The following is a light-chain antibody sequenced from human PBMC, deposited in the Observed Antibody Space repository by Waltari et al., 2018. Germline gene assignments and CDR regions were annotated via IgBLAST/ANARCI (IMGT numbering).Light chain of an antibody. J-gene: IGKJ1*01. CDR3: QNYNEYSRT. Sequence: DIQLTQSPSTLSASVGDRVTLTCLASQSISTWLAWYQQKPGKAPKLLIYKASSLESGVPSRFSGSGAGTEFTLTISSLQPDDFATYYCQNYNEYSRTFGQGTKVAIK. V-gene: IGKV1-5*03. CDR1: QSISTW. CDR2: KAS.